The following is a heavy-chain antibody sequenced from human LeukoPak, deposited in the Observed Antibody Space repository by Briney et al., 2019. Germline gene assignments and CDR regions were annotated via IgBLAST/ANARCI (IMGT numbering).Heavy chain of an antibody. CDR3: ASDMWEGY. V-gene: IGHV4-34*01. CDR2: INHSGST. J-gene: IGHJ4*02. D-gene: IGHD1-26*01. CDR1: GGSFSGYY. Sequence: PSETLSLTCAVYGGSFSGYYWSWIRQPPGKGLEWIGEINHSGSTDYNASLKSRITISVDTSKNQFSLKLSSVTAADTAVYYCASDMWEGYWGQGTLVTVSS.